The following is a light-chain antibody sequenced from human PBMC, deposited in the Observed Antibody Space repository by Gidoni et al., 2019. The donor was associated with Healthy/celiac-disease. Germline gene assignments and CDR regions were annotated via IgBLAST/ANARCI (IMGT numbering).Light chain of an antibody. CDR3: QTWGTGIQPL. CDR1: SGHSSYA. CDR2: LNSDGSH. J-gene: IGLJ2*01. Sequence: QLVLTQSHSASASLGASVKLTCTLSSGHSSYAIAWHQQQPEKGPRYLMKLNSDGSHSKGDGIPDRFSGSSSGAERYLTISSLQSEDEADYYCQTWGTGIQPLFGGGTKLTVL. V-gene: IGLV4-69*01.